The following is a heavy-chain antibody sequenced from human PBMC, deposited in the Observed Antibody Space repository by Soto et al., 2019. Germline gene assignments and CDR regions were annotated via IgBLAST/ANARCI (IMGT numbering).Heavy chain of an antibody. D-gene: IGHD3-22*01. J-gene: IGHJ4*02. CDR3: VRPLTYYYDSSGWPFDY. Sequence: QVQLVQSGAEVKKPGSSVKVSCKASGGTFSSYAISWVRQAPGQGLEWMGGIIPIFGTANYAQKFQGRVTITADESTSTAYMELSSLRSEDTAVYYCVRPLTYYYDSSGWPFDYWGQGTLVTVSS. CDR2: IIPIFGTA. CDR1: GGTFSSYA. V-gene: IGHV1-69*01.